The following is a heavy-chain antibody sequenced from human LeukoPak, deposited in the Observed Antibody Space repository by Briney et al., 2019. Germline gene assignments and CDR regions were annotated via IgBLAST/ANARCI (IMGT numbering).Heavy chain of an antibody. CDR2: IYYSGST. D-gene: IGHD5-24*01. V-gene: IGHV4-39*01. CDR1: GGSISSSSYY. J-gene: IGHJ4*02. Sequence: SETLSLTCTVSGGSISSSSYYWGWIRQPPGKGLEWIGSIYYSGSTYYNPSLKSRVTISVDTSKNQFSLKLSSVTAADTAVYYCARHDDGYDDYWGQGTLVTVPS. CDR3: ARHDDGYDDY.